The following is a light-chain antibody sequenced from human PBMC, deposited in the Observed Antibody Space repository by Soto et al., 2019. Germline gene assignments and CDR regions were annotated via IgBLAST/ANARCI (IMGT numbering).Light chain of an antibody. J-gene: IGKJ1*01. CDR1: QSVSSS. CDR3: QHRSNWWT. V-gene: IGKV3-11*01. Sequence: EIVLTQSPGTLSLSPGERATLSCRASQSVSSSLAWYQQKPGQAPRLLIYDASNRATGIPARFSGSGSGTDFTLTISSLEPEDFAVYYCQHRSNWWTFGQGTKVDIK. CDR2: DAS.